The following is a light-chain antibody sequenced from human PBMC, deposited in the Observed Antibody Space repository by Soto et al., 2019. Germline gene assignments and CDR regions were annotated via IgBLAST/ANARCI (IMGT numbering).Light chain of an antibody. V-gene: IGKV1-6*01. CDR2: AAS. J-gene: IGKJ1*01. CDR3: LQDYNYPWT. CDR1: QGIRND. Sequence: AIQMTQSPSSLSASVGDRVTITCRASQGIRNDLGWYQQKPGKAPKLLIYAASSLQSGVPSRFSGSVSGTDFTLPISSLQPEDFATYYCLQDYNYPWTFGQGTKVEIK.